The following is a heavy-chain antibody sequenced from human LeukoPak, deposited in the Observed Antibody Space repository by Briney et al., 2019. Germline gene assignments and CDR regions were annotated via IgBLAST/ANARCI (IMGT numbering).Heavy chain of an antibody. J-gene: IGHJ4*02. Sequence: GGSLRLSCAASGFTFSSYAMHWVRQALGKGLQYVSAISGNGGSTYYANSVKGRFTISRDNSKNTLNLQMGSLRAEDMAVYYCARVAGIQVWLYPDHWGQGTLVSVSS. D-gene: IGHD5-18*01. V-gene: IGHV3-64*01. CDR2: ISGNGGST. CDR3: ARVAGIQVWLYPDH. CDR1: GFTFSSYA.